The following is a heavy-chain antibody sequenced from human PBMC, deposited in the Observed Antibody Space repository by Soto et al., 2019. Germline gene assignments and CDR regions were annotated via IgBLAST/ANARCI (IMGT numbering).Heavy chain of an antibody. CDR2: IYHSGST. V-gene: IGHV4-30-2*01. D-gene: IGHD2-2*01. Sequence: QLQLQESASGLVKPSQTLSLTCAVSGGSISSGGYSWSWIRQPPGKGLGWIGYIYHSGSTYYNPSLKIRFTIAADRSKNQFSLKLSSVTAADTAVYYCAGRRIGTRRDYCGQGTLVTVSS. CDR1: GGSISSGGYS. J-gene: IGHJ4*02. CDR3: AGRRIGTRRDY.